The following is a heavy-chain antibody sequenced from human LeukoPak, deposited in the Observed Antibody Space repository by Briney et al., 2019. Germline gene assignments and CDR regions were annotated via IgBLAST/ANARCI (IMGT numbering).Heavy chain of an antibody. Sequence: ASVKVSCKASGCTFTSYDINWVRQATGQGLEWMGWMNPNSGNTGYAQKFQGRVTMTRNTSISTAYMELSSLRSEDTAVYYCARALDVDIVASDYWGQGTLVTVSS. CDR2: MNPNSGNT. CDR3: ARALDVDIVASDY. J-gene: IGHJ4*02. CDR1: GCTFTSYD. D-gene: IGHD5-12*01. V-gene: IGHV1-8*01.